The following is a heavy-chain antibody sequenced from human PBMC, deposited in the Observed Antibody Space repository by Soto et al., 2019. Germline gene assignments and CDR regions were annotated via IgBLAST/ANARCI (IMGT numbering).Heavy chain of an antibody. CDR3: AKDVMFIVVVPAAIGRNWFDP. J-gene: IGHJ5*02. Sequence: GESLKISCKASGYSFTSYWVVWVRQLPGKGLEYMGRIDPSDSYTDYSPSFQGHVTFSADKSITTASLHWNSLKESDTGIYYCAKDVMFIVVVPAAIGRNWFDPWGQGTLVTVSS. V-gene: IGHV5-10-1*01. CDR1: GYSFTSYW. D-gene: IGHD2-2*01. CDR2: IDPSDSYT.